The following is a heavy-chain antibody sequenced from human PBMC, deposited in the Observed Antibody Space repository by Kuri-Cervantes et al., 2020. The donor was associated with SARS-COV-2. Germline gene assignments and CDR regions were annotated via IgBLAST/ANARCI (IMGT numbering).Heavy chain of an antibody. J-gene: IGHJ3*02. CDR3: ARSMVGTRTLLDAFDI. Sequence: SETLSLTCAVSGYSISSSYYWSWIRQPAGKGLEWIGRIYTSGSTNCNPSLKSRVTMSVDTSKNQFSLKLSSVTAADTAVYYCARSMVGTRTLLDAFDIWGQGTMVTVSS. D-gene: IGHD2-21*02. V-gene: IGHV4-4*07. CDR2: IYTSGST. CDR1: GYSISSSYY.